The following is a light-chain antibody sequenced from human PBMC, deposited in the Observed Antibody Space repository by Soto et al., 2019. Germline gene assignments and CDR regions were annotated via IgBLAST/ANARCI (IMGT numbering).Light chain of an antibody. CDR3: SSYTSRSTLV. J-gene: IGLJ2*01. CDR1: SSDVGAYNY. V-gene: IGLV2-14*01. Sequence: QSALTQPASVSGSPGQSITISCTGTSSDVGAYNYVSWYQKHPGKAPRLMIHEVSNRPSGVSNRFSGSKSGNTASLTISGLQAEDEADYYCSSYTSRSTLVFGGGTKVTVL. CDR2: EVS.